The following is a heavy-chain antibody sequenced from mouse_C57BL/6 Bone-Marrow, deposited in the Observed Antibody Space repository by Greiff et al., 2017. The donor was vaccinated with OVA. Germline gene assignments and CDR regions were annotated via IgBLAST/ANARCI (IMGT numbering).Heavy chain of an antibody. D-gene: IGHD3-3*01. CDR3: ARLGTYYYAMDY. CDR1: GYTFTSYW. J-gene: IGHJ4*01. V-gene: IGHV1-64*01. Sequence: VKLQESGAELVKPGASVKLSCKASGYTFTSYWMHWVKQRPGQGLEWIGIIHPNSGSTNYNEKFKSKATLTVDKSSSTAYMQLSSLTSEDSAVYYCARLGTYYYAMDYWGQGTSVTVSS. CDR2: IHPNSGST.